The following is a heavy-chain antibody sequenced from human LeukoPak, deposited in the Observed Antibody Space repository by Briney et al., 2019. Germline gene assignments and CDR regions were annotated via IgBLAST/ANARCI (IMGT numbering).Heavy chain of an antibody. CDR1: GFTVSSNY. D-gene: IGHD3-22*01. Sequence: GGSLRLSCTASGFTVSSNYMSWVRQAPGKGLEWVSVIYSGGSIYYADSVKGRFTISRDNSKSTMYLQMNSLRAEDTAVYYCAKGYDSSGYSFDYWGQGTLVTVSS. V-gene: IGHV3-53*01. CDR3: AKGYDSSGYSFDY. J-gene: IGHJ4*02. CDR2: IYSGGSI.